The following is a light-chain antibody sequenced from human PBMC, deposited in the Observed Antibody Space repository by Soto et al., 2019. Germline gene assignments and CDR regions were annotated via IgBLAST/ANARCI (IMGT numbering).Light chain of an antibody. CDR1: NIGSKS. V-gene: IGLV3-21*02. CDR2: DDS. Sequence: SYELTQPPSVSVAPGQTATVTGGGGNIGSKSVHWYQQKPGQAPVLVVHDDSDRPSGIPGRFSGSNSGDTATLTISGVEAGDEADYYCQVWDRSSNHWVFGGGTKVTVL. J-gene: IGLJ3*02. CDR3: QVWDRSSNHWV.